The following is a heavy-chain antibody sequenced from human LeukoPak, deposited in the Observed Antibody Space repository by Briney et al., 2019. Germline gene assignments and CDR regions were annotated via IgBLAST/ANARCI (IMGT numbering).Heavy chain of an antibody. J-gene: IGHJ6*02. CDR1: GGSISSSSYY. Sequence: PSQTLSLTCTVSGGSISSSSYYWGWIRQPPGKGLEWIGSIYYSGSTYYNPSLKSRVTISVDTSKNQFSLKLSSVTAADTAVYYCARQSIVVVTAAPYYYGMDVWGQGTTVTVSS. V-gene: IGHV4-39*01. CDR3: ARQSIVVVTAAPYYYGMDV. CDR2: IYYSGST. D-gene: IGHD2-21*02.